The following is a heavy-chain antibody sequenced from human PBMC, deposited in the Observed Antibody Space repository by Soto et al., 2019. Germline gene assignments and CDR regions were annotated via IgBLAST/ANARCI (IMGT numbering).Heavy chain of an antibody. CDR3: ARDKGTVVPYYCYY. CDR2: ISSSSSYI. Sequence: EVQLVESGGGLVKPGGSLRLSCAASGFTFSSYSMNWVRQAPGKGLEWVSSISSSSSYIYYADSVKGRFTISRDNAKNALYLQMNSLRAEDTAVYYCARDKGTVVPYYCYYWGQGTLVTVSS. D-gene: IGHD4-17*01. CDR1: GFTFSSYS. V-gene: IGHV3-21*01. J-gene: IGHJ4*02.